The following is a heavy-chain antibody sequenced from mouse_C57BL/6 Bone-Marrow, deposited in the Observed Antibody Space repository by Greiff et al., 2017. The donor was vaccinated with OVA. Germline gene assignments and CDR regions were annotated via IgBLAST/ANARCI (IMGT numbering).Heavy chain of an antibody. J-gene: IGHJ4*01. CDR1: GFTFSSYA. CDR2: ISDGGSYT. Sequence: EVMLVESGGGLVKPGGSLKLSCAASGFTFSSYAMSWVRQTPEKRLEWVATISDGGSYTYYPDNVKGRFTISRDNAKNNLYLQMSHLKSEDTAMYYCARDEGYDVLMDYWGQGTSVTVSS. V-gene: IGHV5-4*01. CDR3: ARDEGYDVLMDY. D-gene: IGHD2-2*01.